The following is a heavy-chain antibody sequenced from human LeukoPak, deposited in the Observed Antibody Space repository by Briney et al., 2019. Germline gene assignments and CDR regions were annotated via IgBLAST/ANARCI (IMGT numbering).Heavy chain of an antibody. Sequence: SVKVSCKASGGTFSSYAISWVRQAPGQGLEWMGRTIPILGIANYAQKFQGRVTITADKSTSTAYMELSSLRSEDTAVYYCARGGYSGYDFSVAFDYWGQGTLVTVSS. CDR2: TIPILGIA. CDR3: ARGGYSGYDFSVAFDY. V-gene: IGHV1-69*04. D-gene: IGHD5-12*01. J-gene: IGHJ4*02. CDR1: GGTFSSYA.